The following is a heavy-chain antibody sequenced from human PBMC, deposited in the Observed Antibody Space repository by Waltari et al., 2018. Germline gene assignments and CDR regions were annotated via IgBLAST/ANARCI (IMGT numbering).Heavy chain of an antibody. Sequence: QVQLQESGPGLVKPSETLSLTCTVSGGSISSYYWSWIRTPPGKGLEWIGRIYTSGSTNYNPSLKSRVTISVDKSKNQFSLKLSSVTAADTAVYYCAREGGVTYYYDSSGYFDYWGQGTLVTVSS. CDR2: IYTSGST. D-gene: IGHD3-22*01. CDR3: AREGGVTYYYDSSGYFDY. J-gene: IGHJ4*02. CDR1: GGSISSYY. V-gene: IGHV4-4*07.